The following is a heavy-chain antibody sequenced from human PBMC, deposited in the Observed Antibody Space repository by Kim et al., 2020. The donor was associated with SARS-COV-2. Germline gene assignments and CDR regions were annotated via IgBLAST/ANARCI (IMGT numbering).Heavy chain of an antibody. D-gene: IGHD3-22*01. CDR2: INPSGGST. Sequence: ASVKVSCKASGYTFTSYYMHWVRQAPGQGLEWMGIINPSGGSTSYAQKFQGRVTMTRDTSTSTVYMELSSLRSEDTAVYYCARVGKSSGYSNVKSLAFDYWGQGTLVTVSS. CDR1: GYTFTSYY. V-gene: IGHV1-46*01. J-gene: IGHJ4*02. CDR3: ARVGKSSGYSNVKSLAFDY.